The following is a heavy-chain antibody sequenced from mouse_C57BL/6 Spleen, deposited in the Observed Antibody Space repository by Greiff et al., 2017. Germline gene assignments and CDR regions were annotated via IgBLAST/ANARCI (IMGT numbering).Heavy chain of an antibody. J-gene: IGHJ2*01. D-gene: IGHD4-1*01. CDR3: AKEPSGTGYYFDY. CDR1: GFTFSSYA. Sequence: VQLKESGGGLVKPGGSLKLSCAASGFTFSSYAMSWVRQTPEKRLEWVATISDGGSYTYYPDNVKGRFTISRDNAKNNLYLQMSHLKSEDTAMYYCAKEPSGTGYYFDYWGQGTTLTVSS. CDR2: ISDGGSYT. V-gene: IGHV5-4*01.